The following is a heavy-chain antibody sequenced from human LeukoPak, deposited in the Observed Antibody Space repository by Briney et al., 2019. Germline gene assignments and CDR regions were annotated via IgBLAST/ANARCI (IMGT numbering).Heavy chain of an antibody. J-gene: IGHJ4*02. Sequence: GGSLRLTCAASGFTFSSYAMSWVRQAPGKGLEWVSAISGSGGSTYYADSAKGRFTISRDNSKNTLYLQMNSLRAEDTAVYYCANQGYSYGYGRIDYWGQGTLVTVSS. CDR3: ANQGYSYGYGRIDY. CDR1: GFTFSSYA. CDR2: ISGSGGST. V-gene: IGHV3-23*01. D-gene: IGHD5-18*01.